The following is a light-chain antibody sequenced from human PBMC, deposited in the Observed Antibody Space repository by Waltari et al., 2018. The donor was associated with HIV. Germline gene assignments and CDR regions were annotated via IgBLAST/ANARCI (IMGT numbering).Light chain of an antibody. CDR1: NSNTGSNT. CDR3: AAWDDSLNGEVV. Sequence: QSVLTQPPSASGTPGPWVTISCSGRNSNTGSNTVKWSQQPPGTPPKPLIYGNTQRPSGVPNRFSGSKSGTSSALAISWLQSEDEADYYCAAWDDSLNGEVVFGGGTKLTVL. V-gene: IGLV1-44*01. J-gene: IGLJ2*01. CDR2: GNT.